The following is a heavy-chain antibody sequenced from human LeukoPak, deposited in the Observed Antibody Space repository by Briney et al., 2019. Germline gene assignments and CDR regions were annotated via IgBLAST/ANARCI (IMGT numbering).Heavy chain of an antibody. J-gene: IGHJ5*02. D-gene: IGHD2-8*01. Sequence: GGSLRLSCAASGFTFSSYAMSWVRQAPGKGLEWVSAISGSGGSTYYADSVKGRFTISRDNSKNTLYLQMNSPRAEDTAVYYCAKDTPNCTNGVCRKENWFDPWGQGTLVTVSS. CDR1: GFTFSSYA. V-gene: IGHV3-23*01. CDR2: ISGSGGST. CDR3: AKDTPNCTNGVCRKENWFDP.